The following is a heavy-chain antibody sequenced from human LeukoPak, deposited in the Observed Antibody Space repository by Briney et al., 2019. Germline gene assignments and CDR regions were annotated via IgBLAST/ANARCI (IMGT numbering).Heavy chain of an antibody. Sequence: GGSLRLSCAAAGFKFHGYWMGWVRQAPGKGLEWVSVISGSGGSTYYADSVKGRFTISRDNSKNTLYLQMNSLRAEDTAVYYCAKDMGYSGSSPIEYWGQGTLVTVSS. CDR3: AKDMGYSGSSPIEY. CDR1: GFKFHGYW. CDR2: ISGSGGST. D-gene: IGHD1-26*01. V-gene: IGHV3-23*01. J-gene: IGHJ4*02.